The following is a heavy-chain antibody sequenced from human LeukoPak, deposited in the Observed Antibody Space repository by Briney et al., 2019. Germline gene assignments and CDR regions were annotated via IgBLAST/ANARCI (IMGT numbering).Heavy chain of an antibody. CDR2: IYYSGST. V-gene: IGHV4-30-4*01. Sequence: SQTLSLTCTVSGGSISSGDYYWSWIRQPPGKGLEWIGYIYYSGSTYYNPSLKSRVTISADTSKNQFSLRLSSVTAADTAVYYCARADISGFYYGMDVWGQGTTVTVSS. D-gene: IGHD2-21*01. J-gene: IGHJ6*02. CDR3: ARADISGFYYGMDV. CDR1: GGSISSGDYY.